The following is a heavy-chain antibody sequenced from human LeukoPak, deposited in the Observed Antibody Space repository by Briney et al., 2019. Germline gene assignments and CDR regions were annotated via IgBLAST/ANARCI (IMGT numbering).Heavy chain of an antibody. CDR2: ISGSGGST. J-gene: IGHJ6*02. Sequence: PGGSLRLSCAASGFIFSSYTMSWVRQAPGKGLECVSAISGSGGSTYYGDSVKGRFTISRDNSKNTLYLQMNSLRAEDTAVYYCAKDGGGSLEWLPPMDVWGQGTMVTVS. CDR1: GFIFSSYT. D-gene: IGHD3-3*01. CDR3: AKDGGGSLEWLPPMDV. V-gene: IGHV3-23*01.